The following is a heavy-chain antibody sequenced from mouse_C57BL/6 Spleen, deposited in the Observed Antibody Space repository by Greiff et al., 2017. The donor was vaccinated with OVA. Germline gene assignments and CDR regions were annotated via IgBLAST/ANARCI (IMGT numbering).Heavy chain of an antibody. J-gene: IGHJ2*01. D-gene: IGHD4-1*01. Sequence: QVQLQQSGPELVKPGASVKLSCKASGYTFTSYDINWVKQRPGQGLEWIGWIYPSAGSPKYNEKFKGKATLTVDTSSRTAYMELHSLTSEDSAVYFCARGWDGSYWGQGTTLTVSS. CDR2: IYPSAGSP. CDR3: ARGWDGSY. V-gene: IGHV1-85*01. CDR1: GYTFTSYD.